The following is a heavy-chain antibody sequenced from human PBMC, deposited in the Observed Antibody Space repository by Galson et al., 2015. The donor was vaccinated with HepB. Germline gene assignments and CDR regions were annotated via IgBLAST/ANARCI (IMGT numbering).Heavy chain of an antibody. CDR3: ARSGGDCYCVDY. D-gene: IGHD2-21*02. J-gene: IGHJ4*02. CDR1: GFTFSSYA. V-gene: IGHV3-30*04. CDR2: TSYDGSNK. Sequence: SLRLSCAASGFTFSSYAMHWVRQAPGKGLEWVAVTSYDGSNKYYADSVKGRFTISRDNSKNTLYLQMNSLRAEDTAVYYCARSGGDCYCVDYWGQGTLVTVSS.